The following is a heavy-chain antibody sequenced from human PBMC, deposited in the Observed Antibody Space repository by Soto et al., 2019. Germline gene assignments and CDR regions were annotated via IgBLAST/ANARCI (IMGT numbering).Heavy chain of an antibody. V-gene: IGHV1-69*01. CDR2: IIPIFGTR. D-gene: IGHD3-22*01. CDR3: ARDGSDYSTSGHYDP. CDR1: GGTHSSYA. J-gene: IGHJ5*02. Sequence: QVQLVQSGAEVKKPGSSVKVSCKFTGGTHSSYAITWVRQAPGQGLEWMGGIIPIFGTRDYAQKFQGRVTITADPSTSTAYLELSGLTSDDTAVYYCARDGSDYSTSGHYDPWGQGTLVTFCS.